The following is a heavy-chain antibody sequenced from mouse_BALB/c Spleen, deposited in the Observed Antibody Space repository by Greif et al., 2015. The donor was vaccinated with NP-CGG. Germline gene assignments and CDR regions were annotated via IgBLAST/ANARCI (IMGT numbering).Heavy chain of an antibody. CDR3: ARDGYVV. Sequence: LQQSGGGLVQPGGSLKLSCAASGFTFSSYTMSWVRQTPEKRLEWVAYISNGGGSTYYPDTVKGRFTISRDNAKNTLYLQMSSLKPEDTAMYYCARDGYVVWGAGTTVTVSS. J-gene: IGHJ1*01. D-gene: IGHD1-2*01. V-gene: IGHV5-12-2*01. CDR2: ISNGGGST. CDR1: GFTFSSYT.